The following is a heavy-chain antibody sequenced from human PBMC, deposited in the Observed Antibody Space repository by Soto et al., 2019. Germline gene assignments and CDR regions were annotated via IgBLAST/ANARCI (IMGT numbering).Heavy chain of an antibody. Sequence: EVQLLESGGGLVQPGGSLRLSCAASGFTFSSYAMSWVRQAPGKGLEWVSGISGSGGRTYYADSVKGRFTISRDNSKNTLYLQMNSLRAEDTAVYYCAKVVGWYSGFDYWGQGTLVTVSS. J-gene: IGHJ4*02. CDR1: GFTFSSYA. CDR3: AKVVGWYSGFDY. D-gene: IGHD1-26*01. V-gene: IGHV3-23*01. CDR2: ISGSGGRT.